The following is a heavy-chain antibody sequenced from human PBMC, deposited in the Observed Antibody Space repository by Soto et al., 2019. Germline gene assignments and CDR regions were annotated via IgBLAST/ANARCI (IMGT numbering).Heavy chain of an antibody. V-gene: IGHV4-59*01. Sequence: PSETLSLTCTVSGCSISSYYWSWIRQPPGKGLEWIGYIYYSGSTNYNPSLKSRVTISVDTSKNQFSLKLSSVTAADTAVYYCVRTYSSGYYFDYWGQGTLVTVSS. D-gene: IGHD6-25*01. CDR1: GCSISSYY. CDR2: IYYSGST. J-gene: IGHJ4*02. CDR3: VRTYSSGYYFDY.